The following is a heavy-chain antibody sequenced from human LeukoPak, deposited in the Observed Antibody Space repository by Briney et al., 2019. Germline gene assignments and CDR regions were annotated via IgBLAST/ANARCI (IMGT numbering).Heavy chain of an antibody. CDR3: ARGTGYSSSYWFDP. V-gene: IGHV3-30*03. Sequence: GGSLRLSCAASGFTFSSYGMHWVRQAPGKGLEWVAVISYDGSNKYYADSVKGRFTISRDNSKNTLYLQMNSLRAEDTAVYYCARGTGYSSSYWFDPWGQGTLVTVSS. D-gene: IGHD6-13*01. CDR2: ISYDGSNK. CDR1: GFTFSSYG. J-gene: IGHJ5*02.